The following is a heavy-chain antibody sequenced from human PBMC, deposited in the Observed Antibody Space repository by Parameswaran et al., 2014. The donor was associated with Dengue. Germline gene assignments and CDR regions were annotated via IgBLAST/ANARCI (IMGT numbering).Heavy chain of an antibody. J-gene: IGHJ6*02. CDR2: IYYSGST. V-gene: IGHV4-39*02. Sequence: VRQAPGKGLEWIGSIYYSGSTYYNPSLKSRVTISVDTSKNQFSLKLSSVTAADTAVYYCARDYPPVYYGSGNYYYGMDVWGQGTTVTVSS. D-gene: IGHD3-10*01. CDR3: ARDYPPVYYGSGNYYYGMDV.